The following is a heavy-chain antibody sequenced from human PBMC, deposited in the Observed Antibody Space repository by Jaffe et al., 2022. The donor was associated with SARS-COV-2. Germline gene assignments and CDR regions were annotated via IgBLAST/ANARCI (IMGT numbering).Heavy chain of an antibody. D-gene: IGHD4-17*01. CDR3: AKGTTANTGAFDI. J-gene: IGHJ3*02. V-gene: IGHV5-51*01. Sequence: EVRLVQSGAEVKKPGESLKISCEGSGYRFAGYWIAWVRQMPGKGLEWMGIIYPGDSDTRYSPSSQGRVTISADKSINTAHLQWSSLEASDTAIYYCAKGTTANTGAFDIWGQGTVVTVSP. CDR1: GYRFAGYW. CDR2: IYPGDSDT.